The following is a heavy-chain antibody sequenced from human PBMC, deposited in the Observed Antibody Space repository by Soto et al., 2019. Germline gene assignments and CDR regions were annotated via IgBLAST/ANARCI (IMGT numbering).Heavy chain of an antibody. CDR1: GGTFSSYR. J-gene: IGHJ4*02. Sequence: SVKVSCKASGGTFSSYRINWVRQAPGQGLEWVGGIVPIYRTADYAQKFQGRVTITADESARTSYMELRSLKSQDTAVYYCVRGSGAKLSSSWGQGTLVTVSS. CDR2: IVPIYRTA. D-gene: IGHD6-13*01. CDR3: VRGSGAKLSSS. V-gene: IGHV1-69*13.